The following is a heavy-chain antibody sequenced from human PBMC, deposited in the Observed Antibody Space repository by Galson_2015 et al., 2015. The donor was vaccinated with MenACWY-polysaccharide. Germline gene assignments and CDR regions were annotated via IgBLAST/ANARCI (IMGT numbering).Heavy chain of an antibody. CDR1: GYTFTTHY. D-gene: IGHD1-26*01. CDR3: ARGGGRYHFGY. CDR2: INPNSGAT. Sequence: SVKVSCKASGYTFTTHYFHWMRQAPGQGLEWMGSINPNSGATTYAQRFQGRVMMTRDTSISTVYMVLSSLKSDDTAVYYCARGGGRYHFGYSGQGSLVTVSS. J-gene: IGHJ4*02. V-gene: IGHV1-2*02.